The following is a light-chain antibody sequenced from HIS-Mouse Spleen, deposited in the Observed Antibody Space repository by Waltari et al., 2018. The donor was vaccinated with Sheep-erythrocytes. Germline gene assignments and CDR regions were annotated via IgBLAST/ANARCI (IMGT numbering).Light chain of an antibody. J-gene: IGKJ2*01. Sequence: DIQMTQSPSSLSASVGDRVTITCQASQDISNYLNWYQQKPGKAPKILTYDASNLETGVPSRFSGSGSGTDFTFTISSLQPEDIATYYCQQYDNLPYTFGQGTKLEIK. V-gene: IGKV1-33*01. CDR3: QQYDNLPYT. CDR2: DAS. CDR1: QDISNY.